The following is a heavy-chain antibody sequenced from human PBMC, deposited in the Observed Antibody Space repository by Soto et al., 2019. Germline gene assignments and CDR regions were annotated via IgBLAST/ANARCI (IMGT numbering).Heavy chain of an antibody. CDR1: GYSFTSYW. CDR2: IYPGDSDT. D-gene: IGHD4-4*01. J-gene: IGHJ6*02. CDR3: AREKYSKYGSYYYYYGMDV. Sequence: ESLTISCTGSGYSFTSYWIGWVRQMPGKGLEWMGIIYPGDSDTRYSPSFQGQVTISADKSISTAYLQWSSLKASDTAMYYCAREKYSKYGSYYYYYGMDVWGQGTTVTVS. V-gene: IGHV5-51*01.